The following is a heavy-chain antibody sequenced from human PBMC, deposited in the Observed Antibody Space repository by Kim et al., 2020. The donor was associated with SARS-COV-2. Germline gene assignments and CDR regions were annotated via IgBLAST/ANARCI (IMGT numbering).Heavy chain of an antibody. CDR3: ARDPRGVTMVRGVIIGTDY. D-gene: IGHD3-10*01. V-gene: IGHV3-33*05. CDR1: GFTFSSYG. Sequence: LSLTCAASGFTFSSYGMHWVRQAPGKGLEWVAVISYDGSNKYYADSVKGRFTISRDNSKNTLYLQMNSLRAEDTAVYYCARDPRGVTMVRGVIIGTDYWGQGTLVTVSS. J-gene: IGHJ4*02. CDR2: ISYDGSNK.